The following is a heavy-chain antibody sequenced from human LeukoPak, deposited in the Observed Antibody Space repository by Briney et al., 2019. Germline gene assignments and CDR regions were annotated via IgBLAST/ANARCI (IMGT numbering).Heavy chain of an antibody. CDR2: ISNSGSII. D-gene: IGHD5-24*01. CDR1: GFTFSSYS. V-gene: IGHV3-48*01. CDR3: ARGAGDGYNIYYYYYMDV. J-gene: IGHJ6*03. Sequence: GGSLRLSCAASGFTFSSYSMNWVRQAPGKGLEWVSYISNSGSIIYYADSVKGRFTISRDNAKNSLYLQMNSLRAEDTAVYYCARGAGDGYNIYYYYYMDVWGKGTTVTVSS.